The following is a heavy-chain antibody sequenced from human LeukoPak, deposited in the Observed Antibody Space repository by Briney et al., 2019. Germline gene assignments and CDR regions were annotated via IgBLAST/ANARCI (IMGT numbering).Heavy chain of an antibody. D-gene: IGHD3-22*01. Sequence: SETLSLTCTVPGGSISSYYWSWIRQPPGKGLEWIGYIYYSGSTNYNPSLKSRVTISVDTSKNQFSLKLSSVTAADTAVYYCARSYYYDSSGYYFPFYYYYYGMDVWGQGTTVTVSS. CDR3: ARSYYYDSSGYYFPFYYYYYGMDV. CDR2: IYYSGST. CDR1: GGSISSYY. J-gene: IGHJ6*02. V-gene: IGHV4-59*01.